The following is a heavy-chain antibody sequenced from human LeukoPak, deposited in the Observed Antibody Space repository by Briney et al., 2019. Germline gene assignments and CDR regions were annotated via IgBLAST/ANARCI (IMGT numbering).Heavy chain of an antibody. D-gene: IGHD3-22*01. V-gene: IGHV3-33*01. Sequence: GGSQRLSCAASGFTFSSYGMHWVRQAPGKGLEWVAVIWYDGSNKYYADSVKGRFTISRDNSKNTLYLQMNSLRAEDTAVYYCARDGDYYDSTYYFDYWGQGTLVTVSS. CDR1: GFTFSSYG. CDR2: IWYDGSNK. CDR3: ARDGDYYDSTYYFDY. J-gene: IGHJ4*02.